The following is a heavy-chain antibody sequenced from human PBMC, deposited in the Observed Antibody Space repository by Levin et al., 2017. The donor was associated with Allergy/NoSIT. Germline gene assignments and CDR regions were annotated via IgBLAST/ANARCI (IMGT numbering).Heavy chain of an antibody. CDR3: ARLVEELGTAYYYGMDV. D-gene: IGHD3-10*01. Sequence: ASVKVSCKASEYTFTSYDINWVRQATGQGLEWMGWMSPNSGNTGYAQNFQGRVTMTRNTSISTAYMELSSLRSDDTAVYYCARLVEELGTAYYYGMDVWGQGTTVTVSS. CDR1: EYTFTSYD. CDR2: MSPNSGNT. J-gene: IGHJ6*02. V-gene: IGHV1-8*01.